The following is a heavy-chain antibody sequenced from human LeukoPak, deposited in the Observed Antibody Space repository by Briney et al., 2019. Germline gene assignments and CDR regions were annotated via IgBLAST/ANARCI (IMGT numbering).Heavy chain of an antibody. D-gene: IGHD6-13*01. V-gene: IGHV3-15*01. CDR3: TESLVH. J-gene: IGHJ4*02. CDR2: ITSKTNGGTT. CDR1: GFPFSSYA. Sequence: GGPLRLSCEASGFPFSSYAMTWVRLAPGKGLEWVGRITSKTNGGTTEYAAIVKGRFTISRDDSKDTLFLQMGSLTTEDTAVYYCTESLVHWGQGARVTVSS.